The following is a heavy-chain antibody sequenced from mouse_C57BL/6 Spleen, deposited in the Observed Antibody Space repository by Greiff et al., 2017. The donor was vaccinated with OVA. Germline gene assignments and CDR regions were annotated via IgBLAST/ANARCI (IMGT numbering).Heavy chain of an antibody. Sequence: QVQLQQSGAELVKPGASVKISCKASGYAFSSYWMNWVKQRPGKGLEWIGQIYPGDGDTNYNGKFKGKATLTADKSSSTAYMQLSSLTSEDSAVYFCATTVVATRVDAMDYWGQGTSVTVSS. CDR1: GYAFSSYW. CDR3: ATTVVATRVDAMDY. CDR2: IYPGDGDT. D-gene: IGHD1-1*01. J-gene: IGHJ4*01. V-gene: IGHV1-80*01.